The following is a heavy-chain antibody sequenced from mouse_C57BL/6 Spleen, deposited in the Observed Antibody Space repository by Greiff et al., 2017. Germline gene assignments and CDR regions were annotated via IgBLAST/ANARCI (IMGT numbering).Heavy chain of an antibody. J-gene: IGHJ4*01. CDR2: IDPSDSET. CDR3: ARSYDDYYSRMGY. V-gene: IGHV1-52*01. D-gene: IGHD2-3*01. CDR1: GYTFTSYW. Sequence: QVQLQQPGAELVRPGSSVKLSCKASGYTFTSYWMHWVKQRPIQGLEWIGNIDPSDSETHYNQKFKDKATLTVDKSSSTAYMHLSSLTSEDSAVYYGARSYDDYYSRMGYWGQGTSVTVSS.